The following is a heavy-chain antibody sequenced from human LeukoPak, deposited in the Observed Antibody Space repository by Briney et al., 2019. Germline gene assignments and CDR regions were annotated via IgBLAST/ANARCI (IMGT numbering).Heavy chain of an antibody. Sequence: GRSLRLSCAASGFTFSTFAVHWVRQAPGKGLEWVAGISYDGSNKFYADSVKGRFTISRDNPKNTLFLQMNSLRAEDTAVYYCXXXLYSNRGGYFDYWGQGTLVTVSS. CDR3: XXXLYSNRGGYFDY. J-gene: IGHJ4*02. CDR1: GFTFSTFA. D-gene: IGHD4-11*01. V-gene: IGHV3-30-3*01. CDR2: ISYDGSNK.